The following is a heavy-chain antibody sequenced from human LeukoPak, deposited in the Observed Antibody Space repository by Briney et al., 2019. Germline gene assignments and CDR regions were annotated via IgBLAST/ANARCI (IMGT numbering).Heavy chain of an antibody. J-gene: IGHJ3*02. Sequence: PGGSLRLSCAASGFTFSSYWMNWARQAPGKGLEWVASINHNGNVNYYVDSVKGRFTISRDNAKNSLYLQMSNLRAEDTAVYFCARDGGEHQYSIWGQGTMVTVSS. CDR1: GFTFSSYW. D-gene: IGHD2/OR15-2a*01. V-gene: IGHV3-7*03. CDR2: INHNGNVN. CDR3: ARDGGEHQYSI.